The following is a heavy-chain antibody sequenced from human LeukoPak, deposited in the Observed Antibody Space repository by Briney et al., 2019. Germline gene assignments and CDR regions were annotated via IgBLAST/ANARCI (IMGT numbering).Heavy chain of an antibody. V-gene: IGHV3-9*01. Sequence: GGSLRLSCAASGFTFSSYAMSWVRQAPGKGLEWVSGISWNSGSIGYADSVKGRFTISRDNAKNSLYLQMNNLRAEDTALYYCAKDYYYDSSGSQGDYFDYWGQGTLVTVSS. J-gene: IGHJ4*02. CDR2: ISWNSGSI. CDR3: AKDYYYDSSGSQGDYFDY. CDR1: GFTFSSYA. D-gene: IGHD3-22*01.